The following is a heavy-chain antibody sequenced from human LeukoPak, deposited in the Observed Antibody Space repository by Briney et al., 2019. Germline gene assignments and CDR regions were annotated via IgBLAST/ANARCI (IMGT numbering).Heavy chain of an antibody. CDR1: GYTFTGYY. CDR3: ARDSALLAVAGQIGTIDY. Sequence: EASVKVSCKASGYTFTGYYMHWVRQAPGQGLEWMGWINPNSGGTNYAQKFQGRVTMTRDTSISTAYMELSRLRADDTAVYYCARDSALLAVAGQIGTIDYWGQGSLVTVSS. D-gene: IGHD6-19*01. V-gene: IGHV1-2*02. CDR2: INPNSGGT. J-gene: IGHJ4*02.